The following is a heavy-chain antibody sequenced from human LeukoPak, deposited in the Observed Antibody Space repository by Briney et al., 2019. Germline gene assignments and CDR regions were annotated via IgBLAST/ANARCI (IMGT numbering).Heavy chain of an antibody. D-gene: IGHD5/OR15-5a*01. CDR1: GFTFSRHA. CDR3: AKDDAYSVSHLDH. Sequence: GRSLRPSCEASGFTFSRHAMHWVRQAPGKGLEWVAIIWYDGTNENYADSVKGRLIISRDNSKNMVYLQMNSLRVEDTAVYYCAKDDAYSVSHLDHWGLGTLVTVS. CDR2: IWYDGTNE. J-gene: IGHJ4*02. V-gene: IGHV3-33*06.